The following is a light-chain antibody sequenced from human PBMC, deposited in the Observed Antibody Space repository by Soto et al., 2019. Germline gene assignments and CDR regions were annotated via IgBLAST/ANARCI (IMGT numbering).Light chain of an antibody. Sequence: EIVLTQSPASLSVSPGERATLSCRASQSISRNLAWYQQKPDQAPRLLIYAASTRATGIPARFSGSGSGTEFTLTINSLQSEDFAVYYCQQYYNWPRTFGQGTKVDIK. CDR2: AAS. CDR1: QSISRN. CDR3: QQYYNWPRT. J-gene: IGKJ1*01. V-gene: IGKV3-15*01.